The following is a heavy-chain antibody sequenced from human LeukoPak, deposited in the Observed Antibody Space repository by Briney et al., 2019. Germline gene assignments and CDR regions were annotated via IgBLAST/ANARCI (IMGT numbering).Heavy chain of an antibody. CDR2: IYHSGST. D-gene: IGHD3-22*01. CDR1: GYSISSGYY. CDR3: ARGLGDSSGYYPLVAFDI. Sequence: PSETLSLTCTVSGYSISSGYYWGWIRQPPGKGLEWIGSIYHSGSTYYNPSLKSRVTISVDTSKNQFSLKLSSVTAADTAVYYCARGLGDSSGYYPLVAFDIWGQGTMVTVSS. V-gene: IGHV4-38-2*02. J-gene: IGHJ3*02.